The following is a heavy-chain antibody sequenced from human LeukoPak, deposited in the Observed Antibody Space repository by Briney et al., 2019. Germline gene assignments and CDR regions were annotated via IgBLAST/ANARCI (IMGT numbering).Heavy chain of an antibody. Sequence: SVKVTCKASGGTFSSYAISWVRPAPGQGLEWMGGIIPIFGTANYAQKFQGRVTITADESTSTAYMELSSLRSEDTAVYYCARGSWDYDSSGYYDYWGQGTLVTVSS. CDR2: IIPIFGTA. CDR1: GGTFSSYA. V-gene: IGHV1-69*13. CDR3: ARGSWDYDSSGYYDY. J-gene: IGHJ4*02. D-gene: IGHD3-22*01.